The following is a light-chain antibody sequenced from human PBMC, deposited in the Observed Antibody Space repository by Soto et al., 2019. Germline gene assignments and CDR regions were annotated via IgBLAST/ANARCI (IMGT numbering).Light chain of an antibody. CDR3: LQFNSYPPT. Sequence: AIQLTQSPSSLSASVGDRVTITCRASQGISSALAWYQQKPGKVPKFLIYDASSLESGVPSRFSGSTSGTDLTLTISSLQPEDFTTYYRLQFNSYPPTFGQGTRLDIK. J-gene: IGKJ5*01. V-gene: IGKV1-13*02. CDR1: QGISSA. CDR2: DAS.